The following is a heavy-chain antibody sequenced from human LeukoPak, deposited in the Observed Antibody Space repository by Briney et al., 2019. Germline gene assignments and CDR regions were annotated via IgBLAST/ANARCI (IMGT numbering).Heavy chain of an antibody. CDR3: ARDVFTAYYYDSSGCFDY. Sequence: ASVKVSCKTSGYTFTGYYMHWVRQAPGQGLEWMGWINPNSGGTNYAQKFQGRVTMTRDTSISTAYMELSRLRSDDTAVYYCARDVFTAYYYDSSGCFDYWGQGTLVTVSS. J-gene: IGHJ4*02. V-gene: IGHV1-2*02. D-gene: IGHD3-22*01. CDR1: GYTFTGYY. CDR2: INPNSGGT.